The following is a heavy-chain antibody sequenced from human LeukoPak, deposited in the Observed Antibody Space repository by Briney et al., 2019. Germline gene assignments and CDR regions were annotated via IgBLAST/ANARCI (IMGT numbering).Heavy chain of an antibody. V-gene: IGHV3-30*18. CDR2: ISYDGSNK. CDR1: GFTFSSYG. CDR3: AKSARWIQLWLLDY. Sequence: SGGSLRLSCAASGFTFSSYGMHWVRQAPGKGLEWVAVISYDGSNKYYADSVKGRFTISRDNSKNTLYLQMNSLRAKDTAVYYCAKSARWIQLWLLDYWGQGTLVTVSS. D-gene: IGHD5-18*01. J-gene: IGHJ4*02.